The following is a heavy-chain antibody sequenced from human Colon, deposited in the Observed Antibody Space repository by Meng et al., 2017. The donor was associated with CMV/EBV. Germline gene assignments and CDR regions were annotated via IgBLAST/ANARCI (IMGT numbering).Heavy chain of an antibody. J-gene: IGHJ4*02. CDR2: IYYSGST. V-gene: IGHV4-31*03. D-gene: IGHD3-22*01. CDR3: ARSRVQVVGRGYSTFDY. Sequence: LSLTCTVSGGSISSGGYYWSWIRQHPGKGLEWIGYIYYSGSTYYNPSLKSRVTISVDTSKNQFSLKLSSVTAADTAVYYCARSRVQVVGRGYSTFDYWGQGTLVTVSS. CDR1: GGSISSGGYY.